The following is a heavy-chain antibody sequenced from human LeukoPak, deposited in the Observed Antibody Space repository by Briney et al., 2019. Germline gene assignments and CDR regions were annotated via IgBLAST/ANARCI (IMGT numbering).Heavy chain of an antibody. CDR1: GFPFETNA. V-gene: IGHV3-23*01. CDR2: IGNTET. D-gene: IGHD5-18*01. J-gene: IGHJ4*02. CDR3: AKDWIQFNRVFDCFDS. Sequence: GGSLRLSCATSGFPFETNAMSWVRQAPGKGLEWVATIGNTETFYADAVTGRFTISRDNYKTTVNLQMNRLRVEDTAIFYCAKDWIQFNRVFDCFDSWGQGTLVTVSS.